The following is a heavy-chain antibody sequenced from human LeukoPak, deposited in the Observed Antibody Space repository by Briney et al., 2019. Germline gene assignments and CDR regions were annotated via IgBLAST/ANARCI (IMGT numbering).Heavy chain of an antibody. CDR1: GLTFSNYG. CDR2: IRYDGTTI. CDR3: ARDKGQGGYQLRGV. J-gene: IGHJ3*01. V-gene: IGHV3-30*02. Sequence: PGGSLRLSCVASGLTFSNYGIHWVRQAPGKGLEWVTYIRYDGTTIYYADSVKGRFTISRDNSKNTVYLQMNSLRAEDTAVYYCARDKGQGGYQLRGVWGQGTMVTVSS. D-gene: IGHD2-2*01.